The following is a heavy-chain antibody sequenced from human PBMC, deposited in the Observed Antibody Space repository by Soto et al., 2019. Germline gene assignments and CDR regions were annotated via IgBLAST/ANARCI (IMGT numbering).Heavy chain of an antibody. D-gene: IGHD2-2*02. CDR3: ARGGIVVVPAAIVHWFDP. J-gene: IGHJ5*02. CDR2: INPSGGST. CDR1: GYTFTSYY. V-gene: IGHV1-46*01. Sequence: ASVKVSCKASGYTFTSYYMHWVLQAPGQGLEWMGIINPSGGSTSYAQKFQGRVTMTRDTSTSTVYMELSSLRSEDTAVYYCARGGIVVVPAAIVHWFDPWGQGTLVTVSS.